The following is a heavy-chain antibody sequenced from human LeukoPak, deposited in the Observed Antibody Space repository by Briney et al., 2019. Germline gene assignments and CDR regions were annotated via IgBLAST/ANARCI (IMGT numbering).Heavy chain of an antibody. Sequence: TASETLSLTCTVSGGSISSGGYYWSWIRQHPGKGLEWIGYIYYSGSTYYNPSLKSRVTISVDTSKNQFSLKLSSVTAADTAVYYCARDREYYYGSGRNYYGMDVWGQGTTVTVSS. CDR1: GGSISSGGYY. CDR3: ARDREYYYGSGRNYYGMDV. V-gene: IGHV4-31*03. D-gene: IGHD3-10*01. J-gene: IGHJ6*02. CDR2: IYYSGST.